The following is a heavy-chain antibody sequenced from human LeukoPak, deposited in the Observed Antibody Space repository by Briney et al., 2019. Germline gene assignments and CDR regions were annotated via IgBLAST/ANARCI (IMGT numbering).Heavy chain of an antibody. CDR2: ISSSSSYT. CDR1: GFTFSDYY. V-gene: IGHV3-11*05. J-gene: IGHJ5*02. CDR3: ARDKNSSTWYWFDP. Sequence: GGSLRLSCAASGFTFSDYYMSWIRQAPGKGLEWVSYISSSSSYTNYADSVKGRFTISRDNAKNSLYLQMNSLRAEDTAVYYCARDKNSSTWYWFDPWGQGTLVTVSS. D-gene: IGHD6-13*01.